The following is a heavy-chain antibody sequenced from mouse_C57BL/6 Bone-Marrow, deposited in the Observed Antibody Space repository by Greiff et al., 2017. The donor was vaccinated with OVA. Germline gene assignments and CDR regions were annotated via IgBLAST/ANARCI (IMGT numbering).Heavy chain of an antibody. CDR3: ARIGITTVVARDFDY. J-gene: IGHJ2*01. CDR1: GYTFTSYW. CDR2: IYPGSGST. Sequence: QVQLQQPGAELVKPGASVKMSCKASGYTFTSYWITWVKQRPGQGLEWIGDIYPGSGSTNYNEKFKSKATLTVDTSSSTAYMQLSSLTSEDSAVYYCARIGITTVVARDFDYWGQGTTLTVSS. V-gene: IGHV1-55*01. D-gene: IGHD1-1*01.